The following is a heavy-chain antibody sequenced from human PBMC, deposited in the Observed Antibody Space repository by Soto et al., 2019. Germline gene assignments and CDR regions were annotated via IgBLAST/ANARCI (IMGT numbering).Heavy chain of an antibody. Sequence: GALRLSCAASGFTFRNYGMNWVRQAPGKGLEWVSYIGIGSSTKYYADSVKGRFTISRDNAKNSLYLQMNSPRAEDTAVYYCARDQLYYNDISGRPLNAFDVRGQGTMVTVSS. CDR3: ARDQLYYNDISGRPLNAFDV. J-gene: IGHJ3*01. CDR2: IGIGSSTK. CDR1: GFTFRNYG. D-gene: IGHD3-22*01. V-gene: IGHV3-48*01.